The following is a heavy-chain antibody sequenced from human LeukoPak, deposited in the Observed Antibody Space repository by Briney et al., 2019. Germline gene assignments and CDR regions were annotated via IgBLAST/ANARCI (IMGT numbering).Heavy chain of an antibody. V-gene: IGHV3-53*01. CDR1: GFTVSSNC. D-gene: IGHD6-19*01. CDR3: AKDLQVSSAYHFDY. Sequence: GGSLRLSCAASGFTVSSNCMSWVRQAPGKGLEWVSLIYSDGSTYYADSVKGRFTISRDNSKNTLYLQMNSLRAEDTAVYYCAKDLQVSSAYHFDYWGQGTLVSVSS. J-gene: IGHJ4*02. CDR2: IYSDGST.